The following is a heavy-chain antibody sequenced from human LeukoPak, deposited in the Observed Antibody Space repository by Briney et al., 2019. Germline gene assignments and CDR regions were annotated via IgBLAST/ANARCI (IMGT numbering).Heavy chain of an antibody. CDR2: ISSSGSTI. J-gene: IGHJ6*04. CDR1: GFIFNSHA. Sequence: PGGSLRLSCAASGFIFNSHAMNWVRQAPGKGLEGVSYISSSGSTIYYADSVKGRFTISRDNAKNSLYLQMNSLRAEDTAVYYCAELGITMIGGVWGKGTTVTISS. D-gene: IGHD3-10*02. V-gene: IGHV3-48*03. CDR3: AELGITMIGGV.